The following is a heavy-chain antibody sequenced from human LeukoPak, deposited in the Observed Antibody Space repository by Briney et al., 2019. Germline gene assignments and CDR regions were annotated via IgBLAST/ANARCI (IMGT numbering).Heavy chain of an antibody. J-gene: IGHJ4*02. CDR2: LNPDSGGT. Sequence: ASVKVSCKASGYTFTGYYMHWVRQAPGQGLEWMGWLNPDSGGTQYAQKFQGGVTMTRDTSIRTAYMELSRLRSDDTAVYYCARVDDRGHYYDSSGPRKLFDYWGQGTLVTVSS. V-gene: IGHV1-2*02. CDR3: ARVDDRGHYYDSSGPRKLFDY. D-gene: IGHD3-22*01. CDR1: GYTFTGYY.